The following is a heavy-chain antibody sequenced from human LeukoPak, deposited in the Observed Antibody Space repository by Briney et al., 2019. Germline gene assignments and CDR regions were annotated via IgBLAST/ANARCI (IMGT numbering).Heavy chain of an antibody. Sequence: SETLSLTCTVSGGSISSGSYFWSWLRQPAGKGLEWIGRIYTSGSTNYNPSLKSRVTISVDTSKNQFSLKLSSVTAADTAVYYCATGKEGYCSGGSCYSTPHYYYMDVWGKGTTVTISS. CDR3: ATGKEGYCSGGSCYSTPHYYYMDV. V-gene: IGHV4-61*02. J-gene: IGHJ6*03. CDR1: GGSISSGSYF. CDR2: IYTSGST. D-gene: IGHD2-15*01.